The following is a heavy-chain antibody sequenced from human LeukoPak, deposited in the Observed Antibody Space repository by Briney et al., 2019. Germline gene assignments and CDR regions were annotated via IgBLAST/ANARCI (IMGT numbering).Heavy chain of an antibody. J-gene: IGHJ3*02. CDR2: IYSGGST. Sequence: GGSLRLSCAASGFTVSSSYMSWVRQAPGKGLEWVSVIYSGGSTYYADSVKGRFTISRDNSKNTLYLQMNSLRAEDTAVYYCARVGDSSSYSPYDAFDIWGQGTMVTVSS. CDR1: GFTVSSSY. CDR3: ARVGDSSSYSPYDAFDI. V-gene: IGHV3-53*01. D-gene: IGHD6-6*01.